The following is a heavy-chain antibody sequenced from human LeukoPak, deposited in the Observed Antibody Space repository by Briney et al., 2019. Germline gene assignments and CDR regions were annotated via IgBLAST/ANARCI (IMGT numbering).Heavy chain of an antibody. CDR1: GESLSGYY. V-gene: IGHV4-34*01. Sequence: SETLSLTCAVYGESLSGYYWSWIRQPPGKGLEWIGEINHSGSTNYNPSLKSRVTISINTSKNQFSLKVNSVTAADTAVYYCASFTLTYNPYDYWGQGTLVTVSS. D-gene: IGHD1-1*01. J-gene: IGHJ4*02. CDR2: INHSGST. CDR3: ASFTLTYNPYDY.